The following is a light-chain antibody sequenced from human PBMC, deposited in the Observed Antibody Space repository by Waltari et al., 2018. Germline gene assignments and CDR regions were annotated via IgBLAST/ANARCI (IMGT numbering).Light chain of an antibody. J-gene: IGLJ3*02. Sequence: QSVLTQPPSVSGTPGQEVTISCSGSRSHIGSAYIYWYQHLPGMAPKLLIFRNNQRPSGVPDRFSASKSDTSASLAISGLRSEDEADYYCAAWDDSLSGWLFGGGTKLTVL. CDR2: RNN. CDR1: RSHIGSAY. V-gene: IGLV1-47*01. CDR3: AAWDDSLSGWL.